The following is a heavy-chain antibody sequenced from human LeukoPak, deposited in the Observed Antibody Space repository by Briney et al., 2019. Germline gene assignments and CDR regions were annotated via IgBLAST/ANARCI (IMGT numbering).Heavy chain of an antibody. J-gene: IGHJ4*02. CDR2: ISAYNGNT. CDR3: ARINGELHQYYFDY. V-gene: IGHV1-18*01. CDR1: GYTFTSCG. Sequence: ASVKVSCKASGYTFTSCGISWVRQAPGQGLEWMGWISAYNGNTNYAQKLQGRVTMTTDTSTSTAYMELRSLRSDDTAVYYCARINGELHQYYFDYWGQGTLVTVSS. D-gene: IGHD3-10*01.